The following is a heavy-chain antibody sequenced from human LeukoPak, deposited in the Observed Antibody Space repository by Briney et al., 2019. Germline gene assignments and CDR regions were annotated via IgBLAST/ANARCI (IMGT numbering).Heavy chain of an antibody. J-gene: IGHJ4*02. CDR2: INSDESST. V-gene: IGHV3-74*01. D-gene: IGHD6-13*01. CDR1: GFTFSSYL. CDR3: ARVSSSRYFAY. Sequence: GGSLRLSCAASGFTFSSYLMHWVRQAPGKGLVWVSRINSDESSTIYADSVKGRFTISRDNAKNTLYLQMNSLRAEDMAVYYCARVSSSRYFAYWGQGTLVTVSS.